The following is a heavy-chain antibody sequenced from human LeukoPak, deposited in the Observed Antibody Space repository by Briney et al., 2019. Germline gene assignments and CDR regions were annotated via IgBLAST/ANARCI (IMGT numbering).Heavy chain of an antibody. CDR1: GGSINSNHW. D-gene: IGHD1-1*01. CDR3: ARMGPLEDVDEEPHSIPYYFDY. V-gene: IGHV4-4*02. CDR2: IHHSGTS. J-gene: IGHJ4*02. Sequence: PSGTLSLTCAVSGGSINSNHWWSWVRQGPGKGLEWIGEIHHSGTSNYTPSLKSRVTISVDTSKNQFSLKLSSVTAADTAVYYCARMGPLEDVDEEPHSIPYYFDYWGQGTLVTVSS.